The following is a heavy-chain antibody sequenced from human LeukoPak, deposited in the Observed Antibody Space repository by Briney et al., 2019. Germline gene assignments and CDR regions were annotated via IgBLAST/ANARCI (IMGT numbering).Heavy chain of an antibody. D-gene: IGHD3-22*01. CDR1: GFTFSSYS. CDR2: ISDSGDNT. Sequence: PGGSLRLSCAASGFTFSSYSMNWVRQAPGKGLQWVSAISDSGDNTSSADSVKGRFTISRDNSKNTLFLQMNSLRAEDTAIYYCAKGPIVVMTDWGQGTLVTVSS. V-gene: IGHV3-23*01. J-gene: IGHJ4*02. CDR3: AKGPIVVMTD.